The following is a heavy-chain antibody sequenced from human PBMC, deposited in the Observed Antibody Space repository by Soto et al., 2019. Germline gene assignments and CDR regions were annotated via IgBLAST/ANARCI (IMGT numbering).Heavy chain of an antibody. CDR3: ARGRYGDY. D-gene: IGHD1-1*01. CDR1: GYGFTTYG. Sequence: ASVKVSCKGSGYGFTTYGITWVRQAPGQGLEWMAWISAHNGNTNYAQKLQGRVTVTRDTSTSTAYVELRSLRSDDTAVYYCARGRYGDYWGQGALVTVSS. CDR2: ISAHNGNT. V-gene: IGHV1-18*01. J-gene: IGHJ4*02.